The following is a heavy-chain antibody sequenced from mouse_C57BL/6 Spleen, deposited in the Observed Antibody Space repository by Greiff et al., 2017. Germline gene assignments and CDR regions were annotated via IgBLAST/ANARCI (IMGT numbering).Heavy chain of an antibody. V-gene: IGHV1-9*01. D-gene: IGHD3-2*02. CDR3: ARGTAQALYAMDY. CDR1: GYTFTGYW. Sequence: QVQLKQSGAELMKPGASVKLSCKATGYTFTGYWIAWVQQRPGHGLEWIGEILPGSGSTNYNEKFKGKATFTADTSSNTAYMQLSSLTTEDSAIYYCARGTAQALYAMDYWGQGTSVTVSS. CDR2: ILPGSGST. J-gene: IGHJ4*01.